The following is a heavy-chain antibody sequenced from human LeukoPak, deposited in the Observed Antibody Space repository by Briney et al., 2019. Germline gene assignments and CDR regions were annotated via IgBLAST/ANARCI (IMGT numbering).Heavy chain of an antibody. CDR3: ARGRTDILTDYYVDY. CDR1: GYTFTSYG. Sequence: ASVTASCKASGYTFTSYGISWVRQAPGQGLEWMGRISAYNGNTNYAQKLQGRVTMTTDTSTSTAYMELRSLRSDDTAVYYCARGRTDILTDYYVDYWGQGTLVTVPS. CDR2: ISAYNGNT. D-gene: IGHD3-9*01. J-gene: IGHJ4*02. V-gene: IGHV1-18*01.